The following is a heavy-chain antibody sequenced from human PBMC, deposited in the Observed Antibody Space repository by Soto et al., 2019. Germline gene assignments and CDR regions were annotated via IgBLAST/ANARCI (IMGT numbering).Heavy chain of an antibody. CDR1: GYTFTSYG. CDR2: ISAYNGNT. CDR3: ARDLIVGATPPYYFDS. D-gene: IGHD1-26*01. V-gene: IGHV1-18*01. J-gene: IGHJ4*02. Sequence: QVQLVQSGAEVKKPGASVKVSCKASGYTFTSYGISWVRQAPGQGLEWMGWISAYNGNTNYAQKLQGRGTMTPDTPTSTAYTELRSLRSDDTAVYYCARDLIVGATPPYYFDSWGQGTLVTVSS.